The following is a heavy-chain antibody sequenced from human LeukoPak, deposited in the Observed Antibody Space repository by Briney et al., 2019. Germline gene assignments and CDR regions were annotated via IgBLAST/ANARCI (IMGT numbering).Heavy chain of an antibody. Sequence: SETLSLTCAVSGGSISSGGYSWSWIRQPPGEGLEWIGYIYHSGSTYYNPSLKSRVTISVDRSKNQFSLKLSSVTAADTAVYYCARTGFGELSYFDYWGQGTLVTVSS. V-gene: IGHV4-30-2*01. D-gene: IGHD3-10*01. CDR3: ARTGFGELSYFDY. CDR2: IYHSGST. CDR1: GGSISSGGYS. J-gene: IGHJ4*02.